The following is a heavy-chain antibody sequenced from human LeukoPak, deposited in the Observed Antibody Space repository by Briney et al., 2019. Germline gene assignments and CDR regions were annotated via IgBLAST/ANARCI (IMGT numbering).Heavy chain of an antibody. CDR1: GFTFSSYW. D-gene: IGHD3-3*01. J-gene: IGHJ4*02. CDR3: VVLRFLEWPAYFDY. V-gene: IGHV3-7*01. Sequence: GGSLRLSCAASGFTFSSYWMSWVRQAPGKGLKWVANIQQAGSEKYYVDSVKGRFTISRDNAKNSLYLQMNSLRAEDTAVYYCVVLRFLEWPAYFDYWGQGTLVTVSS. CDR2: IQQAGSEK.